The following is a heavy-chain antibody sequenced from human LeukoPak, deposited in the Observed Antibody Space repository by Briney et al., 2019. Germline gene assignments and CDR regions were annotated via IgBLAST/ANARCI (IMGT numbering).Heavy chain of an antibody. CDR3: ARGDGYKDFDY. CDR2: IYTSGST. V-gene: IGHV4-61*02. J-gene: IGHJ4*02. CDR1: GGSISSGSYY. D-gene: IGHD5-24*01. Sequence: SETLSLTCTVSGGSISSGSYYWRWIRQPAGKGLEWIGRIYTSGSTNYNPSLMSRVTISVDTSKNQFSLKLSSVTAADTAVYYCARGDGYKDFDYWGQGTLVTVSS.